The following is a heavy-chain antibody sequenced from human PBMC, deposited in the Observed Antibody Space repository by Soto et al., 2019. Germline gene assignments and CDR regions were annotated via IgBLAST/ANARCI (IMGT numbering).Heavy chain of an antibody. CDR3: ARDLTRFCSGGSCPFSM. CDR2: VSYYNGNT. D-gene: IGHD2-15*01. CDR1: EDIFNNFG. V-gene: IGHV1-18*01. J-gene: IGHJ4*02. Sequence: QAQLVQSGAEVKKPGASVRVACTASEDIFNNFGITWVRQAPGQGLEWLGWVSYYNGNTNYAQRLQRRVFMTTDTATSTAYLELRSLTFNDTAVYYCARDLTRFCSGGSCPFSMWGQGTQVIVSS.